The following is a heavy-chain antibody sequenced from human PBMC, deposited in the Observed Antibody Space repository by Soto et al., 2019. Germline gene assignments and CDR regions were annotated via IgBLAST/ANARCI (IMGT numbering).Heavy chain of an antibody. Sequence: QVQLVQSGAEVKRPGSSVKVSCKASGDTFTFYSINWVRQAPGLGLEWMGGINPILSMSNYAQRFQGRVTMTADKSTSTAYMELSSLRSEDTATYYCASSYGSGYRAFDYWGQGALVTVSS. J-gene: IGHJ4*02. V-gene: IGHV1-69*02. CDR1: GDTFTFYS. CDR3: ASSYGSGYRAFDY. D-gene: IGHD3-10*01. CDR2: INPILSMS.